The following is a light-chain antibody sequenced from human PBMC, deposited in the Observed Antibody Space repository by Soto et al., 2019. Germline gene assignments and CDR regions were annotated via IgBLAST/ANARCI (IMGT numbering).Light chain of an antibody. CDR3: ATWDDSLNGGV. V-gene: IGLV1-44*01. Sequence: QSVLTQAPSASGTPGQRVTISCSGSSSNIGSNTITWYQQLPGTAPKLLVYSTSQRPSGVPDRFSGSKSGTSASLAIRGLQSEDEADYYCATWDDSLNGGVFGGGTKLTVL. J-gene: IGLJ3*02. CDR1: SSNIGSNT. CDR2: STS.